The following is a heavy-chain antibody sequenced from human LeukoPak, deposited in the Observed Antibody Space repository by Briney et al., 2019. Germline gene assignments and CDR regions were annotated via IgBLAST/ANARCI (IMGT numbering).Heavy chain of an antibody. V-gene: IGHV3-7*01. CDR1: GFTFSSYG. J-gene: IGHJ6*03. Sequence: GGSLRLSCAASGFTFSSYGMSWVRQAPGKGLEWVANIKHDGSEKYYVDSVKGRFTISRDNAKNSLYLQMNSLRAEDTAVFYCARLAGLSNLYYYYYMDVWGKGTTVTISS. D-gene: IGHD1-14*01. CDR3: ARLAGLSNLYYYYYMDV. CDR2: IKHDGSEK.